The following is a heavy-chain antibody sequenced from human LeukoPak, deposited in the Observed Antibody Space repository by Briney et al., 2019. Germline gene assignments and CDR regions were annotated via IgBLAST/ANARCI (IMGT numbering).Heavy chain of an antibody. CDR3: AGSFLYDSSGYYFSPQYFDY. CDR1: GGAFSSYA. D-gene: IGHD3-22*01. V-gene: IGHV1-69*04. CDR2: IIPILGMA. Sequence: GASVKVSCKASGGAFSSYAISWVRQAPGQGLEWMGRIIPILGMANYAQKFQGRVTITADKSTSTAYMELSSLRSEDTAVYYCAGSFLYDSSGYYFSPQYFDYWGQGTLVTVSS. J-gene: IGHJ4*02.